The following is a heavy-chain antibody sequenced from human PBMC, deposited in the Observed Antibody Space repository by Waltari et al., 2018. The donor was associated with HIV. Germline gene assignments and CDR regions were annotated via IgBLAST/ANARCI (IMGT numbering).Heavy chain of an antibody. J-gene: IGHJ4*02. CDR2: RSYDGRHI. Sequence: QVQLVDSGGGVVQPGRSLRLSCAACGFTFHSYALHWVRQAPGKGVGWVGVRSYDGRHIFYADAVRGRFTISRDNSKNTLYLQMNSLTPADTAVYYCARAYNWNIRSPGFCDCWGQGTLVTVSS. CDR3: ARAYNWNIRSPGFCDC. CDR1: GFTFHSYA. D-gene: IGHD1-20*01. V-gene: IGHV3-30*04.